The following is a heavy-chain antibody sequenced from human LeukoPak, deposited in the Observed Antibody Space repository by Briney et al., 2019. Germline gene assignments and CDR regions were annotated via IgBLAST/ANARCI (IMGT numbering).Heavy chain of an antibody. CDR1: GFTFSSYA. Sequence: GSLRLSCAASGFTFSSYAMHWVRQAPGKGLEWVAVISYDGSNKYYADSVKGRFTISRDNPKNTLYLQMNSLRAEDMAVYYCASNKDPPIERLWLRLDYWAQGTLVTVSS. J-gene: IGHJ4*02. CDR2: ISYDGSNK. CDR3: ASNKDPPIERLWLRLDY. V-gene: IGHV3-30-3*01. D-gene: IGHD5-18*01.